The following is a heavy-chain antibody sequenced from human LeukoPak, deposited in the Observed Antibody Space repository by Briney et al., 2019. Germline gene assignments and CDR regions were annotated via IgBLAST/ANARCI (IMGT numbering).Heavy chain of an antibody. V-gene: IGHV3-30*18. CDR2: ISYDGSNK. CDR3: AKVSGYDFGYYDSSGYFDY. J-gene: IGHJ4*02. CDR1: GFTFSSYG. D-gene: IGHD3-22*01. Sequence: GRSLRLSCAASGFTFSSYGMHWVRPAPGKGLEWVAVISYDGSNKYYADSVKGRFTISRDNSKNTLYLQMNSLRAEDTAVYYCAKVSGYDFGYYDSSGYFDYWGQGTLVTVSS.